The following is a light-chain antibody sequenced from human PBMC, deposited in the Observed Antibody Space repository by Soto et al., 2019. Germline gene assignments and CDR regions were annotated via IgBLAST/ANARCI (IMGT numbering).Light chain of an antibody. CDR1: QSGNSIH. CDR2: SVS. J-gene: IGKJ1*01. V-gene: IGKV3-20*01. Sequence: IVLTHSPRTVSLSPGEIATLSWMASQSGNSIHLARFQQKPGKAPTLLIYSVSTRATGIPARFSGSGSGTEFTLTISSLEPEDSAVYFCQHYGYYPWTFGQGTKVDIK. CDR3: QHYGYYPWT.